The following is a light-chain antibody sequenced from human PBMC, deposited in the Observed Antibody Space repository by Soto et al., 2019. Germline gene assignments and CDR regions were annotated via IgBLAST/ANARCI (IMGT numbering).Light chain of an antibody. CDR2: EVS. J-gene: IGLJ1*01. CDR1: SSDVGGYNY. CDR3: GSYAGSDNHA. V-gene: IGLV2-8*01. Sequence: CVLTESGSASGCRGRSVIISCTGTSSDVGGYNYVSWYQQHPGKAPRLIIYEVSKRPSGVPDRFSGSKSGSTASLTVSGLQAEDEADYHCGSYAGSDNHAFGTVPKVTVL.